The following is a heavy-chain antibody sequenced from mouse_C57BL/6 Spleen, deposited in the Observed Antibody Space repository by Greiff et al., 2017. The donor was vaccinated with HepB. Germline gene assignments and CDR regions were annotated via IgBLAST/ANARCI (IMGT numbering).Heavy chain of an antibody. CDR1: GYTFTSYG. D-gene: IGHD2-4*01. CDR3: ATPYDYFFAY. J-gene: IGHJ3*01. V-gene: IGHV1-81*01. CDR2: IYPRSGNT. Sequence: VQLQQSGAEPARPGASVKLSCKASGYTFTSYGISWVKQRTGQGLEWIGEIYPRSGNTYYNEKFKGKATLTADKSSSTAYMELRSLTSEDSAVYFCATPYDYFFAYWGQGTLVTVSA.